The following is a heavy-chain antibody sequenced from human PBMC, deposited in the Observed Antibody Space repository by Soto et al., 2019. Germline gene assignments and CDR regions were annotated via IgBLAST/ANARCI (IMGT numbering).Heavy chain of an antibody. CDR2: IWYDGSNK. CDR1: GFTFSSYG. Sequence: QVQLVESGGGVVQPGRSLRLSCAASGFTFSSYGMHWVRQAPGKGLEWVAVIWYDGSNKYYADSVKGRFTISRDNSKNTLYLQMNSLKAEDTAVYYCAKGVGVGFDYWGQGTLVTVSS. V-gene: IGHV3-33*06. D-gene: IGHD3-16*01. J-gene: IGHJ4*02. CDR3: AKGVGVGFDY.